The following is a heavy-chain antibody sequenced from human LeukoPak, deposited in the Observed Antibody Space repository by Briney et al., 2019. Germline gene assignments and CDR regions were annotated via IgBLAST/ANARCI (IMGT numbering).Heavy chain of an antibody. CDR1: GFTFSNYW. CDR3: IRDFRSADL. J-gene: IGHJ5*02. Sequence: GGSLRLSCVASGFTFSNYWMHWVRQPPGKGLVWVSRIYVDGRTTNYADSVKGRFAISRDNAKNAVYLEMNSLSVEDTATYYCIRDFRSADLWGQGTLVTVTS. V-gene: IGHV3-74*01. CDR2: IYVDGRTT.